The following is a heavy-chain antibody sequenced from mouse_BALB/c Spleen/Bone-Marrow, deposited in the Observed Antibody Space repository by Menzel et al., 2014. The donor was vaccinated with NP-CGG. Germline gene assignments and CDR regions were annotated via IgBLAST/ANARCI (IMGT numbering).Heavy chain of an antibody. CDR3: ARWEYYAMDY. D-gene: IGHD4-1*01. CDR1: GFNIKDTY. Sequence: EVQLQESGAELVKPGASVKLSCTASGFNIKDTYMHWVKQRPEQGLEWIGRIDPANGNTKYDPKFQGKATITADTSSNTAYLQLSSLTSEDTAVYYCARWEYYAMDYWGQGTSVTVSS. CDR2: IDPANGNT. J-gene: IGHJ4*01. V-gene: IGHV14-3*02.